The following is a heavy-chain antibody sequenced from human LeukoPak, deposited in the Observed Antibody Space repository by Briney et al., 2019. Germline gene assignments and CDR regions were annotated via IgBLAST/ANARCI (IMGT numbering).Heavy chain of an antibody. J-gene: IGHJ4*02. D-gene: IGHD3-10*01. Sequence: SETLSLTCTVSGGSISSDNWSWIRQPPGKGLEYIGRIYHSGSTNYNPSLNSRVTISIDTSKSHFSLKLNSVTAADTAVYYCARGGHYYASGSYLAYWGQGTLVTVSS. CDR2: IYHSGST. CDR1: GGSISSDN. V-gene: IGHV4-59*01. CDR3: ARGGHYYASGSYLAY.